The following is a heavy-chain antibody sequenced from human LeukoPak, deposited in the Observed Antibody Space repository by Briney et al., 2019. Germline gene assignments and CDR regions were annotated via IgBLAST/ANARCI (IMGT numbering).Heavy chain of an antibody. D-gene: IGHD1-26*01. CDR1: GGPFSGYF. CDR3: AREVGAAFDY. V-gene: IGHV4-59*01. Sequence: PSETLSLTCAVSGGPFSGYFWSWIRQSSGKGLEWIGYIYYSGSTNYNPSLKSRVTISVDTSKNQFSLKLSSVTAADTAVYYCAREVGAAFDYWGQGTLVTVSS. J-gene: IGHJ4*02. CDR2: IYYSGST.